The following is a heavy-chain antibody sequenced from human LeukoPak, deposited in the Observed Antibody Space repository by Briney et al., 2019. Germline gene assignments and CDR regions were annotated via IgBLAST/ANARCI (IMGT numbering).Heavy chain of an antibody. CDR3: ARAAYSGSYHSDY. CDR2: IYYSGST. CDR1: GGSVNSGSYY. Sequence: SETLSLTCSVSGGSVNSGSYYWNWIRQPPGKGLEWIGYIYYSGSTNYNPSLKSRVTISVDTSKNQFSLKLSSVTAADTAVYYCARAAYSGSYHSDYWGQGTLVTVSS. J-gene: IGHJ4*02. D-gene: IGHD1-26*01. V-gene: IGHV4-61*01.